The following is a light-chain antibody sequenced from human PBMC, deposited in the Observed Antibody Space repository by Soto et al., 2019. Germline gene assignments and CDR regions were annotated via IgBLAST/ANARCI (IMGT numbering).Light chain of an antibody. Sequence: SPGETATLSCRASQYVSNKVAWYQQKPGQAPSLLILGASTRATGVPARFSGSGSGTEFTLSISSLQSEDFAVYYCKQYKEWPPFTFGQGTRLEIK. CDR3: KQYKEWPPFT. CDR1: QYVSNK. CDR2: GAS. J-gene: IGKJ5*01. V-gene: IGKV3-15*01.